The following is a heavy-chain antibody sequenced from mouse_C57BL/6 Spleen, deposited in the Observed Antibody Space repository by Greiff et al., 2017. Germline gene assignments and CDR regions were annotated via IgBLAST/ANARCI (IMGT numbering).Heavy chain of an antibody. J-gene: IGHJ4*01. CDR1: GYTFTSYW. CDR2: IHPSDSDT. Sequence: QVQLKQPGAELVKPGASVKVSCKASGYTFTSYWMHWVKQRPGQGLEWIGRIHPSDSDTNYNQKFKGKATLTVDKSSSTAYMQLSSLTSEDSAVXYCAPHLSYYAMDYWGQGTSVTVSS. V-gene: IGHV1-74*01. CDR3: APHLSYYAMDY.